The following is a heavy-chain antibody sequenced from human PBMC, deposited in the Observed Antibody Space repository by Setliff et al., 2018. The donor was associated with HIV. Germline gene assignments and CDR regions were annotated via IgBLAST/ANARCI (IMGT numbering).Heavy chain of an antibody. CDR3: ARNGPHGSSWYNYFGF. J-gene: IGHJ4*02. V-gene: IGHV1-69*13. Sequence: ASVKVSCKASGDTFRSHAISWVRQAPGQGLEWMGGIIPIIATTNYAQKFQDRGTITADELTNTAYMDVSSLRSEDTAVYYCARNGPHGSSWYNYFGFWGQGTLVTVSS. D-gene: IGHD6-19*01. CDR1: GDTFRSHA. CDR2: IIPIIATT.